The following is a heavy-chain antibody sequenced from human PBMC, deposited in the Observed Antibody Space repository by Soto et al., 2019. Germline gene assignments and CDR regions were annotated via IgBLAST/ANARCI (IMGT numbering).Heavy chain of an antibody. V-gene: IGHV3-11*01. Sequence: QVQLVESGGGLVKPGGSLRLSCAASGFTFSDYYMSWIRQAPGKGLEGVSYISSSGSTIYYADSVKGRFTISRDNANNSLYLTMNSLRAEDTAVYYCARDNHYGDYVDYWGQGTLVTVSS. CDR2: ISSSGSTI. CDR1: GFTFSDYY. CDR3: ARDNHYGDYVDY. D-gene: IGHD4-17*01. J-gene: IGHJ4*02.